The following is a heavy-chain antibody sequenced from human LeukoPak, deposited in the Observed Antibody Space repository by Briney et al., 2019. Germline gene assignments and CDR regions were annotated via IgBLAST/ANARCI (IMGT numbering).Heavy chain of an antibody. Sequence: GGSLRLSCAASGFTFSSSAMSWVRQAPGKGLEWVSSISGSGVSTYYADSVKGRFTISRDNSKNTLYLQMNSLRAEDTAVYYCARDRSAPHMLWNAFEIWGQGTMVTVSS. CDR1: GFTFSSSA. CDR3: ARDRSAPHMLWNAFEI. J-gene: IGHJ3*02. V-gene: IGHV3-23*01. D-gene: IGHD2-8*01. CDR2: ISGSGVST.